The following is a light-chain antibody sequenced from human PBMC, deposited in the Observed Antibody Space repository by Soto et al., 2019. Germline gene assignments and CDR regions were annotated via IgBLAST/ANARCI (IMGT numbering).Light chain of an antibody. V-gene: IGKV1-8*01. CDR2: AAS. CDR1: QGISSY. J-gene: IGKJ5*01. CDR3: HQYYSYPT. Sequence: AIRMTQSPSSFSASTGDRVTITCRASQGISSYLAWYQQKPGKAPKLLIYAASTLQSGVPSRFSGSGSETDFTLTISCLQSEDFAPYYCHQYYSYPTFGQGTRLEIK.